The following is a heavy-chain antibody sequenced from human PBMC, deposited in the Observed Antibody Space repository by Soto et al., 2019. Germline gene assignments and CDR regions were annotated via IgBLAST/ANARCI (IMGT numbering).Heavy chain of an antibody. CDR1: GYTFTGYY. D-gene: IGHD3-22*01. J-gene: IGHJ5*02. CDR3: ARDSYDSSGYYHPNWFDP. V-gene: IGHV1-2*02. Sequence: ASVKVSCKASGYTFTGYYMHWVRQAPGQGLEWMGWINPNSGGTNYAQKFQGRVTMTRDTSISTAYMELSRLRSDDTAVYYCARDSYDSSGYYHPNWFDPSGQATLVTVSS. CDR2: INPNSGGT.